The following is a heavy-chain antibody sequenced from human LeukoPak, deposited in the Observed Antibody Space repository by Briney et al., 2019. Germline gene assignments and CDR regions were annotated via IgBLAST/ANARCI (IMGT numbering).Heavy chain of an antibody. CDR1: GFTFSGYG. CDR3: AKKDYGDYFDY. J-gene: IGHJ4*02. D-gene: IGHD4-17*01. V-gene: IGHV3-30*18. Sequence: GGSLRLSCAASGFTFSGYGMHWVRQAPGKGLEWVAFISYDGSNRYYADSVKGRFTISRDNSKTTLFLLMNSLRAKDTAVYYCAKKDYGDYFDYWSQGTLVTVSS. CDR2: ISYDGSNR.